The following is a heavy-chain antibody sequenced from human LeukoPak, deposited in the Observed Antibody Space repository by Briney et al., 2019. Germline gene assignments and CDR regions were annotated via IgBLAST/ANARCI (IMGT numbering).Heavy chain of an antibody. Sequence: PSETLSLTCAVYGGSFSGYYWSWIRQPPGKGLEWIGEINHSGSTNYNPSLKSRVTISVDTSKNQFSLKLSSVTAADTAVYYCARYSAPVTSIDYWGQGTLVTVSS. D-gene: IGHD2-21*02. CDR1: GGSFSGYY. CDR3: ARYSAPVTSIDY. CDR2: INHSGST. V-gene: IGHV4-34*01. J-gene: IGHJ4*02.